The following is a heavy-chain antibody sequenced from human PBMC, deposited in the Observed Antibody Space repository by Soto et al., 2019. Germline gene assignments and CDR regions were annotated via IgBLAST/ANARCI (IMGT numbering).Heavy chain of an antibody. D-gene: IGHD1-20*01. V-gene: IGHV5-51*01. CDR2: IYPGDSDT. Sequence: PGESLKISCKVPGYSFVNYWIGWVRQMPGKGLGWRGIIYPGDSDTRYSPSFQGQVTISVDKSTSTAYLQWSSLKASDTAMYYCARSRITGTTWSFDYWGQGAQVTVSS. J-gene: IGHJ4*02. CDR1: GYSFVNYW. CDR3: ARSRITGTTWSFDY.